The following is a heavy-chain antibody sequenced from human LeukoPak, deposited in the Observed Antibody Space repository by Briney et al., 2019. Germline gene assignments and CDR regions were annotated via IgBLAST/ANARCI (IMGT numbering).Heavy chain of an antibody. V-gene: IGHV3-21*01. CDR1: GFTFSSYS. D-gene: IGHD6-19*01. CDR2: ISSSSSYI. J-gene: IGHJ4*02. Sequence: PGRSLRLSCAASGFTFSSYSMNWVRQAPGKGLEWVSSISSSSSYIYYADSVKGRFTISRDNAKNSLYLQMNSLRAEDTAVYYCASFDSSGWQQFDYWGQGTLVTVSS. CDR3: ASFDSSGWQQFDY.